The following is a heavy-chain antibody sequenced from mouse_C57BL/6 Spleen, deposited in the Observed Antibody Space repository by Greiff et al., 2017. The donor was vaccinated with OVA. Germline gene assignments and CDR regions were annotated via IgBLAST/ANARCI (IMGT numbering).Heavy chain of an antibody. J-gene: IGHJ2*01. D-gene: IGHD1-1*01. V-gene: IGHV1-64*01. CDR2: IHPNSGST. Sequence: QVQLQQPGAELVKPGASVKLSCKASGYTFTSYWMHWVKQRPGQGLEWIGMIHPNSGSTNYNEKFKSKATLTVDKSSNTAYMQLSSLTSEDSAVYYYAREGITTVEDYWGQGTTLTVSS. CDR1: GYTFTSYW. CDR3: AREGITTVEDY.